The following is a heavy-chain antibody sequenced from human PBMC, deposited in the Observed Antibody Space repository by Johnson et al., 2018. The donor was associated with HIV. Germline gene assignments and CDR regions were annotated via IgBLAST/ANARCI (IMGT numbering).Heavy chain of an antibody. CDR3: ATVGGGGFDS. D-gene: IGHD2-15*01. CDR1: GFTFSSYA. Sequence: VQLVESGGGLVEPGGSLRLSCAASGFTFSSYAMSWVRQAPGKGLEWVSTISNSGGDTYYADSVKGRFTISRDNSKNTLYLQMNGLRADDTAVYYCATVGGGGFDSWGQGTMVTVCS. CDR2: ISNSGGDT. V-gene: IGHV3-23*04. J-gene: IGHJ3*02.